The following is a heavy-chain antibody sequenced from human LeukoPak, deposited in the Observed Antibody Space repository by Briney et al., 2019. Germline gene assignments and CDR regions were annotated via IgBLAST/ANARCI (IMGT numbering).Heavy chain of an antibody. CDR2: IYYSGST. J-gene: IGHJ6*02. D-gene: IGHD2-2*02. V-gene: IGHV4-61*01. Sequence: SSQTLSLTCTVSGGSISSGSYYWSWIRQPPGKGLEWIGYIYYSGSTNYNPSLKSRVTISVDTSKNQFSLKLSSVTAADTAVYYCARWEGYCSSTSCYRYYYGMDVWGQGTTVTVSS. CDR3: ARWEGYCSSTSCYRYYYGMDV. CDR1: GGSISSGSYY.